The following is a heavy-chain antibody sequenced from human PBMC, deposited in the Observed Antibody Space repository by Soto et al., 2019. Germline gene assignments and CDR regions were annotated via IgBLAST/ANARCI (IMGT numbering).Heavy chain of an antibody. V-gene: IGHV1-18*01. CDR2: ISAYNGNT. J-gene: IGHJ2*01. CDR1: GYTFTSYG. CDR3: QRHLTGADPHWYFDL. D-gene: IGHD3-9*01. Sequence: GASVKVSCKASGYTFTSYGISWVRQAPGQGLEWMGWISAYNGNTNYAQKLQGRVTMTTDTSTSTAYMELRSLRSDDTAVYYCQRHLTGADPHWYFDLWGRGTLVTVSS.